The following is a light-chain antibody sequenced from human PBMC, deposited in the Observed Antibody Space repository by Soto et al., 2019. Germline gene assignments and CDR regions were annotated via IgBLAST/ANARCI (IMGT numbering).Light chain of an antibody. Sequence: DIQMTQSPSSLSASVGDRVTITCRASQSISSYLNWYRQKPGKAPKLLIYSASNLQSGVPSRFSGSGSGTDFTLTISSLQPEDFATYYCQQSYSTLFTFGHGTKVDIK. CDR2: SAS. CDR1: QSISSY. CDR3: QQSYSTLFT. V-gene: IGKV1-39*01. J-gene: IGKJ3*01.